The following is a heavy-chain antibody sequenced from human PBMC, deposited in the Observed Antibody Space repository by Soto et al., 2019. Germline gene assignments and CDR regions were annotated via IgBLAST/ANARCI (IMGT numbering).Heavy chain of an antibody. V-gene: IGHV1-18*01. J-gene: IGHJ4*02. CDR1: GYTFTSYV. Sequence: GASVKVSCKASGYTFTSYVISWVRQAPGQGLEWMGWISAYNGNTNYAQKLQGRVTMTTDTSTSTAYMELRSLRSDDTAVYYCARDLGDYGDYGYFDYWGQGTLVTAPQ. CDR2: ISAYNGNT. D-gene: IGHD4-17*01. CDR3: ARDLGDYGDYGYFDY.